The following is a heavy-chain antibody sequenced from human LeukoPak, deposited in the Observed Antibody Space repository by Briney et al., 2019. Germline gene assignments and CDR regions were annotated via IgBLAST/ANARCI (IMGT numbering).Heavy chain of an antibody. D-gene: IGHD4-17*01. Sequence: PGGSLGLSCAASGFTFSSYAMSWVRQAPGKGLVWVSRVDHDGSGTAYADSVTGRFTISRDNAKNTVYLQMNSLRAEDTAVYYCATDLGWGQGTLVTVSS. CDR1: GFTFSSYA. CDR3: ATDLG. CDR2: VDHDGSGT. V-gene: IGHV3-74*01. J-gene: IGHJ4*02.